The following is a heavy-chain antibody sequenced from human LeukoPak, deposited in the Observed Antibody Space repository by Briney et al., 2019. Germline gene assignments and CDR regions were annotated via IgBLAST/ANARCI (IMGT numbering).Heavy chain of an antibody. CDR2: IYYSGGT. CDR1: GGSISSYY. CDR3: ARGRTFDN. V-gene: IGHV4-59*01. J-gene: IGHJ4*02. Sequence: PSETLSLTCTVSGGSISSYYWSWIRKPPGEGLECIGYIYYSGGTNYNPSLKSRVTIPVDTSKNQFSRNLSSVTAADTAVYYIARGRTFDNWGEGTLVTASS.